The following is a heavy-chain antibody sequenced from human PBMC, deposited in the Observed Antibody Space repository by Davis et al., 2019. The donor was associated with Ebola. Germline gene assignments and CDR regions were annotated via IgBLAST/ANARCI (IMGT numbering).Heavy chain of an antibody. D-gene: IGHD3-3*01. CDR2: INYSGST. CDR1: GGSISSGGHY. CDR3: ASTIFGVAIDRFDY. V-gene: IGHV4-39*01. Sequence: GSLRLSCTVSGGSISSGGHYWGWIRQPPGKGLEWIGSINYSGSTYYNPSLETRVTMSVDTSKSQFSLKLDSVTAADTAVYYCASTIFGVAIDRFDYWGQGHLVTVSS. J-gene: IGHJ4*02.